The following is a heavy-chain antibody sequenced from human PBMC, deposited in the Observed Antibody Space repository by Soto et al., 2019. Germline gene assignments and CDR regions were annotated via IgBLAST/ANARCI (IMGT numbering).Heavy chain of an antibody. D-gene: IGHD6-19*01. V-gene: IGHV3-13*01. CDR2: IGTGGDT. Sequence: EVQLVESGGGLVQPGGSLRLSCAASGFTFSSYDMHWVRQATGKGLEWVSAIGTGGDTYYPGSVKGRFTITRENAKNSLDLQMNSLRAGYTAVYSSARDRNSSGWYKSRAFDIWGQGTMVTVSS. CDR1: GFTFSSYD. CDR3: ARDRNSSGWYKSRAFDI. J-gene: IGHJ3*02.